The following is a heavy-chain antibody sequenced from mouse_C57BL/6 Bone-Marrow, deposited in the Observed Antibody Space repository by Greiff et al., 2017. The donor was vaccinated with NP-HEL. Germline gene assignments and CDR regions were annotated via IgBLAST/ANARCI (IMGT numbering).Heavy chain of an antibody. J-gene: IGHJ3*01. CDR2: IRNKANNHAT. D-gene: IGHD1-1*01. Sequence: EVKLVESGGGLVQPGGSMKLSCAASGFTFSDAWMDWVRQSPEKGLEWVAEIRNKANNHATYYAESVKGRFTISRDDSKSSVYLQMNSLRAEDTGIYYCTRQNYYGSQAWFAYWGQGTLVTVSA. V-gene: IGHV6-6*01. CDR3: TRQNYYGSQAWFAY. CDR1: GFTFSDAW.